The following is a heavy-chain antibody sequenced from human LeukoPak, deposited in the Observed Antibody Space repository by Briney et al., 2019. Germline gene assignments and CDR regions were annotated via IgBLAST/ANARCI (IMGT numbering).Heavy chain of an antibody. CDR3: AKLGGAPNYDFWSGYSDIADY. V-gene: IGHV3-23*01. CDR2: ISGSGGST. J-gene: IGHJ4*02. Sequence: PGGSLRLSCAASGFTFSSYAMSWVRQAPGKGLEWVSAISGSGGSTYYADCVKGRFTISRDKSKNTLYLQMNSLRAEDKAVYYCAKLGGAPNYDFWSGYSDIADYWGQGTLVTVSS. D-gene: IGHD3-3*01. CDR1: GFTFSSYA.